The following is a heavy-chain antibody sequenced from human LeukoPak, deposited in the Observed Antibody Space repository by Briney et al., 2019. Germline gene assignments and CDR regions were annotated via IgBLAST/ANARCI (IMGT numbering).Heavy chain of an antibody. Sequence: GGSLRLSCVASGFTFSSYTMNWVRQAPGKGLEWVSSITSSGSHIYYADSVKGRFTISRDNAKNSLYLQMNSLRAEDTALYYCARGKNYYDSSGYLGDYWGQGTLVTVSS. J-gene: IGHJ4*02. D-gene: IGHD3-22*01. CDR1: GFTFSSYT. V-gene: IGHV3-21*04. CDR2: ITSSGSHI. CDR3: ARGKNYYDSSGYLGDY.